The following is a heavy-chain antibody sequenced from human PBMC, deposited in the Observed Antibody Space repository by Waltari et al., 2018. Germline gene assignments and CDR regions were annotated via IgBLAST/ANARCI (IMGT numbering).Heavy chain of an antibody. Sequence: VQLVESGGGLIQPGGSLGLSCSASGLTISYNYMSWVRQAPGKGLEWVSVLYSAGHTYYADSVKGRFTISRDSSKNTLYLQMNSLRTEDTTVYYCARDLVHYFDYWGQGTLVTVSS. V-gene: IGHV3-53*01. D-gene: IGHD3-16*01. CDR3: ARDLVHYFDY. J-gene: IGHJ4*02. CDR2: LYSAGHT. CDR1: GLTISYNY.